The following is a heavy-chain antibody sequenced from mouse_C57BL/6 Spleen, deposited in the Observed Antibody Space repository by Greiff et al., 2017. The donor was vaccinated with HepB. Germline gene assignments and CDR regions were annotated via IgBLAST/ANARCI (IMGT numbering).Heavy chain of an antibody. Sequence: VQLQQSGPELVKPGASVKISCKASGYAFSSSWMNWVKQRPGKGLEWIGRIYPGDGDTNYNGKFKGKATLTADKSSSTAYMQLSSLTSEDSAVYFCASGQTYYFDYWGQGTTLTVSS. V-gene: IGHV1-82*01. J-gene: IGHJ2*01. CDR1: GYAFSSSW. CDR2: IYPGDGDT. CDR3: ASGQTYYFDY.